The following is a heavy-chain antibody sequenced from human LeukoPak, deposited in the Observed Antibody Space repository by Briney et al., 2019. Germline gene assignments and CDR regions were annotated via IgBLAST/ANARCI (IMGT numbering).Heavy chain of an antibody. CDR1: GLIVSDSL. J-gene: IGHJ4*02. CDR2: MYAGGST. Sequence: GGSLRLSCAASGLIVSDSLMSWVRQAPGKGLGRVSIMYAGGSTYYADSVKGRFTNSRDTSKNTLFIQLNSLRVEDTAVYYCARTRDYSLDSWGLGTLVTVSS. CDR3: ARTRDYSLDS. D-gene: IGHD2-15*01. V-gene: IGHV3-66*01.